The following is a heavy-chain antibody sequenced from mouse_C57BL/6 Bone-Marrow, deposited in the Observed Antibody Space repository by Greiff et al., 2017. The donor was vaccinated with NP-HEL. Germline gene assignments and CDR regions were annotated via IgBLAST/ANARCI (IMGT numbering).Heavy chain of an antibody. D-gene: IGHD2-4*01. V-gene: IGHV5-6*01. CDR1: GFTFSSYG. CDR3: ARQDYDYLFAY. J-gene: IGHJ3*01. CDR2: ISSGGSYT. Sequence: EVQRVESGGDLVKPGGSLKLSCAASGFTFSSYGMSWVRQTPDKRLEWVATISSGGSYTYYPDSVKGRFTISRDNAKNTLYLQMSSLKSEDTAMYYCARQDYDYLFAYWGQGTLVTVSA.